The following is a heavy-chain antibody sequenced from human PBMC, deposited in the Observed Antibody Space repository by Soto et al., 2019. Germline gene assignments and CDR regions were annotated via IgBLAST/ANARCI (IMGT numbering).Heavy chain of an antibody. CDR3: AREKGDDSNGYYYLISDY. D-gene: IGHD3-22*01. CDR2: IWYDGSNK. J-gene: IGHJ4*02. Sequence: PGGSLRLSCAASGFTFSSYGMHWVRQAPGKGLEWVAVIWYDGSNKYYADSVKGRFTISRDNSKNTLYLQMNSLRAEDTAVYYYAREKGDDSNGYYYLISDYWGQGT. CDR1: GFTFSSYG. V-gene: IGHV3-33*01.